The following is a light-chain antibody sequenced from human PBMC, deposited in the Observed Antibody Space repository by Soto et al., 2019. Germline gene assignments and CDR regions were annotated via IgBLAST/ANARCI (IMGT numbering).Light chain of an antibody. CDR2: AAS. Sequence: DIQMTQSPSSLSASVGDRVTITCRASQSISSYLNWYQQKPGKAPKLLIYAASSLQSGVPSRFGGSGSGTDFTLTISSLQPEDFPTYYCQQSYSTPYTFGQGTKLEIK. CDR1: QSISSY. J-gene: IGKJ2*01. CDR3: QQSYSTPYT. V-gene: IGKV1-39*01.